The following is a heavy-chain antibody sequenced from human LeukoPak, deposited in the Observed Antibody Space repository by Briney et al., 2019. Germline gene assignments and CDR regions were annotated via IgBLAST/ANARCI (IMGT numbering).Heavy chain of an antibody. CDR3: ARSDSSWYQAFDY. CDR2: IYYSGST. CDR1: GGSISSYY. Sequence: SETLSLTCTVSGGSISSYYWSWIRQPPGKGPEWIGYIYYSGSTNYNPSLKSRVTISVDTSKNQFSLKLSSVTAADTAVYYCARSDSSWYQAFDYWGQGTLVTVSS. D-gene: IGHD6-13*01. J-gene: IGHJ4*02. V-gene: IGHV4-59*08.